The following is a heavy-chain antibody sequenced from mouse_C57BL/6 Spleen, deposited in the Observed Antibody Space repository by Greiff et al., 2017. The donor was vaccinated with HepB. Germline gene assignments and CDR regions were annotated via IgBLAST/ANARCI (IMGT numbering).Heavy chain of an antibody. J-gene: IGHJ1*03. Sequence: EVQVVESGGGLVKPGGSLKLSCAASGFTFSDYGMHWVRQAPEKGLEWVAYISSGSSTIYYADTVKGRFTISRDNAKNTLFLQMTSLRSEDTAMYYCARTVVAPGFDVWGTGTTVTVSS. D-gene: IGHD1-1*01. CDR2: ISSGSSTI. CDR3: ARTVVAPGFDV. V-gene: IGHV5-17*01. CDR1: GFTFSDYG.